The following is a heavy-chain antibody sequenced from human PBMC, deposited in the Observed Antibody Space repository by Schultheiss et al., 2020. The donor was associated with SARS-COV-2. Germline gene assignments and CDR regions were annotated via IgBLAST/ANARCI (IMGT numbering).Heavy chain of an antibody. Sequence: GGSLRLSCAASGFTFSNAWMNWVRQAPGKGLEWVGRIKSKTDGGTTDYAAPVKGRFTISRDDSKNTLYLQMNSLRAEDTAVYYCAKGNVGYCSGVSCYPLDYWGQGTLVTVSS. J-gene: IGHJ4*02. CDR3: AKGNVGYCSGVSCYPLDY. CDR2: IKSKTDGGTT. D-gene: IGHD2-15*01. V-gene: IGHV3-15*07. CDR1: GFTFSNAW.